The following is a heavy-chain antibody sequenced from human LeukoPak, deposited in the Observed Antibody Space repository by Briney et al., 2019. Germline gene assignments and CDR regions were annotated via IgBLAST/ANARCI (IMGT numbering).Heavy chain of an antibody. CDR1: GFTFSSYS. J-gene: IGHJ4*02. CDR3: AKRGAEVGATVAPGDY. CDR2: ISSGGDYK. D-gene: IGHD1-26*01. V-gene: IGHV3-21*04. Sequence: GGSLRLSCAASGFTFSSYSMSWVRQAPGKGLEWVSSISSGGDYKHYADSVKGRLTISSDNSKNTLYLQMNSLRAEDTAVYYCAKRGAEVGATVAPGDYWGQGTLVTVSS.